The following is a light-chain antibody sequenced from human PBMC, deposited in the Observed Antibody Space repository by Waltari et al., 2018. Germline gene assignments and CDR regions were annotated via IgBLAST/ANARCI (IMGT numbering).Light chain of an antibody. CDR3: QQSYTTPLT. Sequence: DIQMTQSPSSLSASVGDRVTITCRASQSISSYLNWYQHKRGKAPKLPFDGASSVQSVVPSMFSGSGSGTDFTLTISPLQPEDFATYYCQQSYTTPLTFGGGTRVEIK. CDR1: QSISSY. J-gene: IGKJ4*01. CDR2: GAS. V-gene: IGKV1-39*01.